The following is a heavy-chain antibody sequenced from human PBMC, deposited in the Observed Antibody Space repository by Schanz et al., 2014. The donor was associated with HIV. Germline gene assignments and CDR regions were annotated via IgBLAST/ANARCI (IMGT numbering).Heavy chain of an antibody. J-gene: IGHJ4*02. D-gene: IGHD2-2*01. V-gene: IGHV3-33*01. CDR1: GFTFDSYG. Sequence: QVRLVESGGGVVRPGRSLRLSCAASGFTFDSYGMHWVRQAPGKGLEWVAVIWSDGNNKYYGDSVKGRFTISRDNSKNTLYLQMNSLGVEDTAVYFCARDGARTSHWGFWGQGTLVTVSS. CDR3: ARDGARTSHWGF. CDR2: IWSDGNNK.